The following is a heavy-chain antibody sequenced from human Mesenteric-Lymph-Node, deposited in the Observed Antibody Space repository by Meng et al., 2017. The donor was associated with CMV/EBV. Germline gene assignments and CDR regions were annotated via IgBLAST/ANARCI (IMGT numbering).Heavy chain of an antibody. Sequence: GGSLRLSCAASGFTFSSYAMHWVRQAPGKGLEYVSAISSNGGSTYYADSVKGRFTISRDNSKNTLYLQMGSLRSEDTAVYYCARENRGYSYGPYYYYGMDVWGQGTTVTVSS. CDR2: ISSNGGST. D-gene: IGHD5-18*01. J-gene: IGHJ6*02. V-gene: IGHV3-64*02. CDR3: ARENRGYSYGPYYYYGMDV. CDR1: GFTFSSYA.